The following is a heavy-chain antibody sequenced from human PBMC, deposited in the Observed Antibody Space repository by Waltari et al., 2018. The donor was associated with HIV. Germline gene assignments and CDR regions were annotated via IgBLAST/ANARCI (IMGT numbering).Heavy chain of an antibody. J-gene: IGHJ4*02. CDR1: GFTFTSYW. CDR2: MNLDGSTT. Sequence: EVQLVESGGGSVQPGGSLRLSCAASGFTFTSYWMHWVRQAPGKGLVWVSRMNLDGSTTTYADSVKGRFTISRDNAKSTLYLQMSSLRAEDTAMYYCARDFRSPKGDFDYWGQGTLVSVSS. CDR3: ARDFRSPKGDFDY. V-gene: IGHV3-74*01. D-gene: IGHD3-16*01.